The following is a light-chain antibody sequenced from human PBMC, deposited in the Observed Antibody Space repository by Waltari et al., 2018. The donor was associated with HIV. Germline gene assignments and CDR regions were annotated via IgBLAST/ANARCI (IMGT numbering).Light chain of an antibody. CDR2: DVS. CDR1: SSDVVAYNY. Sequence: QSALTQPASVSGSPGQSITISCTGTSSDVVAYNYVSWYQLHPGKAPTLMIYDVSNRPAGVSDCFSGSKSANTASLTISGLQAEDEAHYYCSAYTSSSTVVFGGGTKLTVL. CDR3: SAYTSSSTVV. V-gene: IGLV2-14*03. J-gene: IGLJ2*01.